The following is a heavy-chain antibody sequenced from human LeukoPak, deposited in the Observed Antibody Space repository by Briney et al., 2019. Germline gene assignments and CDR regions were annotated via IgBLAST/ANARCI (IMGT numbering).Heavy chain of an antibody. Sequence: SETLSLTCTVSGGSISSGSYHWSWIRQPAGKALEWIGRIYPSGSTNYDPSLKSRVTISLDMSKSQFSLKLTSVTAADTAVYYCAREESADPRRFLWGQGTPVTVSS. V-gene: IGHV4-61*02. CDR2: IYPSGST. CDR1: GGSISSGSYH. D-gene: IGHD3-10*01. J-gene: IGHJ4*02. CDR3: AREESADPRRFL.